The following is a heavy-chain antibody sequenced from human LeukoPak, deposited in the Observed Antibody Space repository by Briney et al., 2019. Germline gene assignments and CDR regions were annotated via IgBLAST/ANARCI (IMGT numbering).Heavy chain of an antibody. CDR3: ARDSPVEGAFDI. J-gene: IGHJ3*02. Sequence: ASVKVSCKASGYTFTSYYMHWVRQAPGQGLEWMGWINPNSGGTNYAQKFQGRVTMTRDTSISTAYMELSRLRSDDTAVYYCARDSPVEGAFDIWGQGTMVTVSS. V-gene: IGHV1-2*02. CDR1: GYTFTSYY. CDR2: INPNSGGT.